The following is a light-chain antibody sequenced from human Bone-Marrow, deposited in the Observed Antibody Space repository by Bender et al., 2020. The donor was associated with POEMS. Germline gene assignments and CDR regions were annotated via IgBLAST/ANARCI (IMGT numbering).Light chain of an antibody. CDR2: DVH. J-gene: IGLJ1*01. CDR3: SSYTNTHTCV. Sequence: QSALTQPRSVSGSPGQSVTISCTGTSSDVGYYNFVSWYQQYPGKAPKLLIYDVHSRPSGVSNRFSGSKSGDTASLTISGLQADDEAEYYCSSYTNTHTCVFGSGTKVTVL. CDR1: SSDVGYYNF. V-gene: IGLV2-14*03.